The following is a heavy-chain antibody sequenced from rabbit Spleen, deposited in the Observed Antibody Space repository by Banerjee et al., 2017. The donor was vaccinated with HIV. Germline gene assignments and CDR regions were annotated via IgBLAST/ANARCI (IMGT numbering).Heavy chain of an antibody. Sequence: QEQLVESGGGLVQPEGSLTLTCAASGFSFSSSYYMCWVRQAPGKGLEWIGCINTATGKAVYASWAKGRFTISKTSSNTVTLQMTSLTVADTATYFCARDAGSGHYIDAYFDLWGQGTLVTVS. V-gene: IGHV1S45*01. CDR1: GFSFSSSYY. D-gene: IGHD8-1*01. CDR2: INTATGKA. J-gene: IGHJ4*01. CDR3: ARDAGSGHYIDAYFDL.